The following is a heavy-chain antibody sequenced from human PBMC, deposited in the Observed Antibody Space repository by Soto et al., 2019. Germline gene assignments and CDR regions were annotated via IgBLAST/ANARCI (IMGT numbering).Heavy chain of an antibody. CDR2: IKSKPDGGTT. D-gene: IGHD3-10*01. V-gene: IGHV3-15*01. CDR3: SSGGHYFGD. Sequence: VESGGGLVKPGGSLRLSFVASGFTFSDAWMSWLRQAPGKGLEWFGGIKSKPDGGTTDLAAPVKGRFIVSRDNSKNTMYLQMDRLETEDTAVYYCSSGGHYFGDWGQGTLVTVSS. J-gene: IGHJ4*02. CDR1: GFTFSDAW.